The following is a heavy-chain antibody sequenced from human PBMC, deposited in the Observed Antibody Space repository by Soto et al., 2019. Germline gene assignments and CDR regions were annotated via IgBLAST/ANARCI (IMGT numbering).Heavy chain of an antibody. V-gene: IGHV2-5*02. CDR3: PQIRLTTTGDH. Sequence: QITLKESGPTLVKPTQTLTLTCTFSGFSLSTRGVGVGWILQPPGKALEWLALIYLDDDKRYRSSLKNRLTITQDNSINQVVLTMTNMDPVDTATYYCPQIRLTTTGDHWGQGTPVIVSS. CDR2: IYLDDDK. D-gene: IGHD4-17*01. J-gene: IGHJ4*02. CDR1: GFSLSTRGVG.